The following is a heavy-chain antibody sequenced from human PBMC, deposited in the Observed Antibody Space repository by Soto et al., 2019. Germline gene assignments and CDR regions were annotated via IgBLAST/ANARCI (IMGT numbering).Heavy chain of an antibody. Sequence: ASVKVSCKASGYTFTGYYMHWVRQAPGQGLEWMGWINPNSGGTNYAQKFQGWVTMTRDTSISTAYMELSRLRSDDTAVFYFARSFPTGGERGEASYPVYYYGMDVWGQGTTVTVSS. D-gene: IGHD2-15*01. CDR2: INPNSGGT. V-gene: IGHV1-2*04. CDR1: GYTFTGYY. CDR3: ARSFPTGGERGEASYPVYYYGMDV. J-gene: IGHJ6*02.